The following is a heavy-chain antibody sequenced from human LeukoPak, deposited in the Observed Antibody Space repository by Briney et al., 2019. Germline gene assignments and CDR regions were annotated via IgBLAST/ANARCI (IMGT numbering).Heavy chain of an antibody. Sequence: GGSLRLSCAAPGFSFTSYGMHWVRQAPGKGLDWVGVISDDGRSKDYADSVKGRFTISRDNSKDTLYLQMNSLRDEDTAVYYCAKRPSDYGDYVSYFDYWGQGTLVTVSS. D-gene: IGHD4-17*01. CDR3: AKRPSDYGDYVSYFDY. J-gene: IGHJ4*02. CDR2: ISDDGRSK. CDR1: GFSFTSYG. V-gene: IGHV3-30*18.